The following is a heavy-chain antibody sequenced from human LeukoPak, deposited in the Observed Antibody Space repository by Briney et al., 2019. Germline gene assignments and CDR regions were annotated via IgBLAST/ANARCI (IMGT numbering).Heavy chain of an antibody. D-gene: IGHD6-19*01. Sequence: GESLKISCKRSGYSFTSYWSGWVSQMPGRGLECMGIIYPGDSDTRYSPSFQGQVTISADKSISTAYLQWSSLKASDTAMYYCARATYSSGWQFDPWGQGTLVTVSS. V-gene: IGHV5-51*01. CDR2: IYPGDSDT. J-gene: IGHJ5*02. CDR3: ARATYSSGWQFDP. CDR1: GYSFTSYW.